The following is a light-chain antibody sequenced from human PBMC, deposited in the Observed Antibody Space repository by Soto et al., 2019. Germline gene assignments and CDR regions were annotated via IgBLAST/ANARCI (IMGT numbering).Light chain of an antibody. CDR3: KQSYSSPPT. CDR2: ASS. V-gene: IGKV1-39*01. J-gene: IGKJ1*01. CDR1: QSISNH. Sequence: DIQMTQSPSSLSASVEDRVIITCRASQSISNHLNWYQQKPGKAPKLLIFASSSLQSGFPSRFSGSSYGPDFPLTISSLHPEDFETYYCKQSYSSPPTFGQGTKVDIK.